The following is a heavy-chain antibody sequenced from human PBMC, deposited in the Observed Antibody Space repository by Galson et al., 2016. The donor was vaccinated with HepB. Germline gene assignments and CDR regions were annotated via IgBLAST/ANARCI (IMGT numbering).Heavy chain of an antibody. CDR3: ARTSYRECSGTRCVNFRYYYYYMDV. CDR2: IWSDGSNK. D-gene: IGHD2-2*01. J-gene: IGHJ6*03. CDR1: GFSFSNSG. V-gene: IGHV3-33*08. Sequence: SLTLSCAASGFSFSNSGMSWVRQAPGRGLEWVSVIWSDGSNKYYADSVKGRFTISRDNSKNTLYLQMNSLTAEDTAVYFCARTSYRECSGTRCVNFRYYYYYMDVWGKGTTVTVSS.